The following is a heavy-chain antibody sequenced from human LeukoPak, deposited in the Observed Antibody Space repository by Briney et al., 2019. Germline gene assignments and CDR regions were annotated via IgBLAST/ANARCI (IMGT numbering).Heavy chain of an antibody. D-gene: IGHD1-7*01. J-gene: IGHJ4*02. CDR3: ANNWNYNY. CDR1: GFTFSSYG. CDR2: IYSGGNT. V-gene: IGHV3-NL1*01. Sequence: GGSLRLSCAASGFTFSSYGMHWVRRAPGKGLEWVSVIYSGGNTYYADSVKGRFTISKDNSKNTLYLQMNSLRAEDTAVYYCANNWNYNYWGQGTLVTVSS.